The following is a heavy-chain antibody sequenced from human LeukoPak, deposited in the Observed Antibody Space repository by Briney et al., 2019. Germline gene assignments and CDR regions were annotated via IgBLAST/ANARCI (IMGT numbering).Heavy chain of an antibody. CDR1: GYTFTGYY. CDR3: ARYDFWSPTAFDI. CDR2: IDPNSGVT. J-gene: IGHJ3*02. D-gene: IGHD3-3*01. V-gene: IGHV1-2*02. Sequence: GASVKVSCKASGYTFTGYYMHWVRQAPGQGLEWVGWIDPNSGVTNYAQKFQGRVTMTRDTSISTAYMELSRLRSDDTAVYYCARYDFWSPTAFDIWGQGTMVIVSS.